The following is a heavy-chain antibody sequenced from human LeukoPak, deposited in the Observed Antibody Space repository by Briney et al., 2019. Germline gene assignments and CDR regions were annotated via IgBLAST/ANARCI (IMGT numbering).Heavy chain of an antibody. J-gene: IGHJ6*02. CDR3: ARDVGQQLVPYYYYYGMDV. CDR2: IYYSGST. D-gene: IGHD6-13*01. CDR1: GGSISSSSYS. V-gene: IGHV4-39*07. Sequence: PSETLSLTCTVSGGSISSSSYSWGWIRQPPGKGLEWIGNIYYSGSTYYNPSLKSRVAISVDTSKNQFSLNLSSVTAADTAVYYCARDVGQQLVPYYYYYGMDVWGQGTTVTVSS.